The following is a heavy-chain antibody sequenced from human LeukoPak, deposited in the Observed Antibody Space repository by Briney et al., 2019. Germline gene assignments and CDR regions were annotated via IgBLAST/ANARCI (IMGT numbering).Heavy chain of an antibody. CDR1: GGSISSYY. Sequence: KSSETLSLTCTVSGGSISSYYWSWIRQPPGKGLEWIGYIYYRGSTNYNPSLKSRVTISVDTSKNQFSLKLSSVTAADTAVYYCARDIHSRYYDFWSGYSQANWFDPWGQGTLVTVSS. CDR3: ARDIHSRYYDFWSGYSQANWFDP. D-gene: IGHD3-3*01. CDR2: IYYRGST. V-gene: IGHV4-59*01. J-gene: IGHJ5*02.